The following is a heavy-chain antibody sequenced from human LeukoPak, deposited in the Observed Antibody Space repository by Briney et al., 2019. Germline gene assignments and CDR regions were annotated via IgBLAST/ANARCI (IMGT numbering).Heavy chain of an antibody. CDR1: GGSISSGGYY. Sequence: SQTLSLTCTVSGGSISSGGYYWSWIRQHPGKGLEWIGYIYYSGSTYYNPSLKSRVTISVDTSKNRFSLKLSSVTAADTAVYYCARDFRYDILTGYYKPYYYGMDVWGQGTTVTVSS. D-gene: IGHD3-9*01. CDR3: ARDFRYDILTGYYKPYYYGMDV. V-gene: IGHV4-31*03. J-gene: IGHJ6*02. CDR2: IYYSGST.